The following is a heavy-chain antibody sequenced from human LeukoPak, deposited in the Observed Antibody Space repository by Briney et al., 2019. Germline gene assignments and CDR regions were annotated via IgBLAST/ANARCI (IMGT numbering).Heavy chain of an antibody. CDR3: ARGGGCSGGSCYSRTWFDP. Sequence: SVKLSCKASGGTFSSYAISWVRQAPGQGLEWMGGIIPIFGTANYAQKFQGRVTITADKSTSTAYMELSSLRSEDTAVYYCARGGGCSGGSCYSRTWFDPWGQGTLVTVSS. CDR2: IIPIFGTA. CDR1: GGTFSSYA. D-gene: IGHD2-15*01. V-gene: IGHV1-69*06. J-gene: IGHJ5*02.